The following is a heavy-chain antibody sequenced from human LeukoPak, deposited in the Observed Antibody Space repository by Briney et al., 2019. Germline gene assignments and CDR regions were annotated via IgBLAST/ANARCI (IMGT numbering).Heavy chain of an antibody. V-gene: IGHV3-33*01. CDR1: GFTFSSYG. CDR3: ARHLYYFEH. J-gene: IGHJ4*02. Sequence: PGGSLRLSCAASGFTFSSYGMHWVRQAPGKGLEWVAVIWYDGSNKYYADSVKGRFTISRDNSKNTLYLQMNGLRAEDTAVYYCARHLYYFEHWGQGTLVTVSA. CDR2: IWYDGSNK.